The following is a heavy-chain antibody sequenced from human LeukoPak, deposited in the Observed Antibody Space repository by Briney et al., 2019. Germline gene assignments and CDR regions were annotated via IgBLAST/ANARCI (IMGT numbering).Heavy chain of an antibody. CDR1: GGSISSYY. CDR3: ARVGSSGSDFDY. J-gene: IGHJ4*02. CDR2: IYYSGST. Sequence: SETLSLTCTVSGGSISSYYWSWIRQPPGKGLEWIGHIYYSGSTNYNPSLKSRVTISVDTSKNQFSLKLSSVTAADTAVYYCARVGSSGSDFDYWGQGTLVTVSS. V-gene: IGHV4-59*01. D-gene: IGHD6-19*01.